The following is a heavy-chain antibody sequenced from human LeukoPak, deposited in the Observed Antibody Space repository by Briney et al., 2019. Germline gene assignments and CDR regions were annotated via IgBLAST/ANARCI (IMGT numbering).Heavy chain of an antibody. CDR2: IYYSGST. J-gene: IGHJ4*02. V-gene: IGHV4-39*01. CDR1: GGSISSSSYY. D-gene: IGHD3-22*01. Sequence: PSETLSLTCTVSGGSISSSSYYWGWIRQPPGKGLEWIGSIYYSGSTYYNPSLKSRVTISVDTSKNQFSLKLSSVTAADTAVYYCARGIPMIVVVITSNYFDYWGQGTLVTVSS. CDR3: ARGIPMIVVVITSNYFDY.